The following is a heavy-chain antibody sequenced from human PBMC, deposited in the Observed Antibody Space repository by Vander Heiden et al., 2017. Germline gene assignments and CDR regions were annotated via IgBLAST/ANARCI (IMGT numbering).Heavy chain of an antibody. CDR1: GGSISSSSYY. CDR2: IYYSGST. J-gene: IGHJ4*02. D-gene: IGHD3-22*01. CDR3: ARRPDYYDSSGYPD. Sequence: QLQLQESGPGLVKPSETLSLTCTVSGGSISSSSYYWGWIRQPPGKGLEWIGGIYYSGSTYYNPSLKSRVTISVDTSKNHFSLKLSSVTAADTAVYYCARRPDYYDSSGYPDWGQGTLVTVSS. V-gene: IGHV4-39*01.